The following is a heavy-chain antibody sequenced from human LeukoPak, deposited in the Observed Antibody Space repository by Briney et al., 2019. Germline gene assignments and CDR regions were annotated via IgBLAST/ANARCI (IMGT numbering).Heavy chain of an antibody. V-gene: IGHV4-39*01. CDR2: IYYSGST. CDR1: GGSISSSSYY. Sequence: SETLSLTCTVSGGSISSSSYYWGWIRQPPGKGLEWIGSIYYSGSTHYNPSLKSRVTISVDTSKNQFSPKLSSVTAADTAVYYCARLAGYDFWSGYYISRAYFDYWGQGTLVTVSS. J-gene: IGHJ4*02. CDR3: ARLAGYDFWSGYYISRAYFDY. D-gene: IGHD3-3*01.